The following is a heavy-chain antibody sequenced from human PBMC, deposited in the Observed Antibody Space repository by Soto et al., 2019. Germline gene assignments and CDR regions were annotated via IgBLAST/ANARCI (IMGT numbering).Heavy chain of an antibody. CDR2: ISVYNGNT. Sequence: QVQLVQSGAEVKKPGASVKVSCKASGYTFSSYGITWVRQAPGQGLEWMGWISVYNGNTNYAQKIQGRVNMTTDTSTSTAYMEVRSLRSDDTAVYYCARADGGTYYSGCFDPWGQGSLVTVSS. V-gene: IGHV1-18*01. CDR1: GYTFSSYG. J-gene: IGHJ5*02. CDR3: ARADGGTYYSGCFDP. D-gene: IGHD1-26*01.